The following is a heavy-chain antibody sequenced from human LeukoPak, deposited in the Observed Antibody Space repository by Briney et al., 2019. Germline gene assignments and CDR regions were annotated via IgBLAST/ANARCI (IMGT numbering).Heavy chain of an antibody. D-gene: IGHD1-26*01. J-gene: IGHJ4*02. Sequence: GGSLRLSCAASGFTFSSYWMSWVRQAPGKGLEWVANIKQDGSEKYYVDSVKGRFTISRDNAKNSLYLQMNSLRAEDTAVYYCAGDCGKYRCDYFDYWGQGTLVTVSS. CDR3: AGDCGKYRCDYFDY. CDR1: GFTFSSYW. V-gene: IGHV3-7*01. CDR2: IKQDGSEK.